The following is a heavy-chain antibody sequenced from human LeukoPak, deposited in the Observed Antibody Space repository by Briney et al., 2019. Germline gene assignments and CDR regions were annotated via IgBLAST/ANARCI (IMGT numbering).Heavy chain of an antibody. D-gene: IGHD3-22*01. V-gene: IGHV3-23*01. CDR1: GFTFSSSA. CDR2: ISNNGGYT. CDR3: ARPQSSSGYYWPFDD. Sequence: GGSLRLSCAASGFTFSSSAMSWVRQAPGKGLEWVSAISNNGGYTYYADSVQGRFTISRDNSKNTLYLQMNSLRAEDTAVYYCARPQSSSGYYWPFDDWGQGTLVTVSS. J-gene: IGHJ4*02.